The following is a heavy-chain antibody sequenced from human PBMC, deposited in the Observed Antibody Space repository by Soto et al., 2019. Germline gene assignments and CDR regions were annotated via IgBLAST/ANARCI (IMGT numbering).Heavy chain of an antibody. CDR3: ARDSYTRY. V-gene: IGHV3-66*01. CDR1: GFIVSTSF. D-gene: IGHD4-4*01. CDR2: IYNDGST. J-gene: IGHJ4*02. Sequence: GGSLRLSCAASGFIVSTSFMSWVRQAPGKGLEWVSIIYNDGSTYYADSVKGRFTVSRDDSKNTLYLEIVSLRAEDTAVYYCARDSYTRYWGQGTLVTVSS.